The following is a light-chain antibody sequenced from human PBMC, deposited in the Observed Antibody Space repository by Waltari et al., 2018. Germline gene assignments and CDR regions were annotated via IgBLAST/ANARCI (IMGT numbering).Light chain of an antibody. J-gene: IGLJ2*01. Sequence: SYELSQPPSVSVSPAQPAKIPCSGDALPKQYAFWYQQRPCQAPVLLIYKDIERPSGIPERFSGSSSGTSVTLTISGVQAEDEADYYCQSADSSASYKVFGGGTKLTVL. V-gene: IGLV3-25*03. CDR3: QSADSSASYKV. CDR1: ALPKQY. CDR2: KDI.